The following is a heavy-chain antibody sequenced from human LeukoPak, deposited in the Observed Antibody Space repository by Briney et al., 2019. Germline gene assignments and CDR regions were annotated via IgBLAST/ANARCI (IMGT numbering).Heavy chain of an antibody. CDR3: ARPTSIWSGGYFDC. Sequence: SETLSLTCTVSGGSVYTSDYYWGWVRQPPGKGPEWIGDIFYTGKTNYNPSLKSRVSISIDTSKNQFSLNLTSVTAADTAVYYCARPTSIWSGGYFDCWGQGTLVTVSS. V-gene: IGHV4-39*01. D-gene: IGHD6-13*01. J-gene: IGHJ4*02. CDR2: IFYTGKT. CDR1: GGSVYTSDYY.